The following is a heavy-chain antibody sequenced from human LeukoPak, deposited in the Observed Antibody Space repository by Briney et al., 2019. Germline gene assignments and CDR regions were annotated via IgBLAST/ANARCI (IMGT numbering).Heavy chain of an antibody. J-gene: IGHJ4*02. CDR3: AREGPYGDYLNY. Sequence: PGGSLRLSCAASEFTFSNYWMSWVRQAPGKGLEWVANINQDGSETYYVDSMKGRFTISRDNAKNSLYLQMDSLRAEDTAVYYCAREGPYGDYLNYWGQGTLVTVSS. CDR2: INQDGSET. CDR1: EFTFSNYW. D-gene: IGHD4-17*01. V-gene: IGHV3-7*03.